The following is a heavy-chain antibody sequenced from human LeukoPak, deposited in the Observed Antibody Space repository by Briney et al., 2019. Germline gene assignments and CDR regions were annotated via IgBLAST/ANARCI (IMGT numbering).Heavy chain of an antibody. Sequence: PSETLSLTCPVTRGSLSSYYWSWIGPPGWKELEWIGRIYTSGSTNYRPSLKSRVTISVDKSKNQFSLKLSSVTAADTAVYYCARGGDSSGFYWGQGTLVTGSS. J-gene: IGHJ4*02. V-gene: IGHV4-4*07. CDR1: RGSLSSYY. CDR2: IYTSGST. CDR3: ARGGDSSGFY. D-gene: IGHD6-19*01.